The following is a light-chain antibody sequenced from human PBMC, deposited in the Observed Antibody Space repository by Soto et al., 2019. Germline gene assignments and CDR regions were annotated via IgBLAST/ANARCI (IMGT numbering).Light chain of an antibody. Sequence: QSVLTQPPSVSAAPGQKVTISCSGSSSNIGGNYVYWYQQVPRTAPKLLIYDNEKRHSGIPDRFSGSKSGTSATLGITGLQTGDEADYDCGTWDISRDTVVFGGGTKLNVL. V-gene: IGLV1-51*01. CDR3: GTWDISRDTVV. CDR1: SSNIGGNY. CDR2: DNE. J-gene: IGLJ2*01.